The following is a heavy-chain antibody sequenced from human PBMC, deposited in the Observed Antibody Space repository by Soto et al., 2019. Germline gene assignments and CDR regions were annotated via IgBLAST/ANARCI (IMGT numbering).Heavy chain of an antibody. CDR3: AGGGEQQLYNWFDP. D-gene: IGHD6-13*01. J-gene: IGHJ5*02. V-gene: IGHV4-59*01. CDR1: GGSISSYY. CDR2: IYYSGST. Sequence: SETLSLTCTVSGGSISSYYWSWIRQPPGKGLEWIGYIYYSGSTNYNPSLKSRVTISVDTSKNQFSLKLSSVTAADTAVYYCAGGGEQQLYNWFDPWGQGTLVTVSS.